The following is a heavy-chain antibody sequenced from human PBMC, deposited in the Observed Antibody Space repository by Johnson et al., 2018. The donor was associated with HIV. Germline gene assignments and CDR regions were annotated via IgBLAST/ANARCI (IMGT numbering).Heavy chain of an antibody. Sequence: VQLVESGGGVVQPGRSLRLSCAASGFTFDDYAMHWVRQAPGKGLEWVSGISWNSGSIGYVDSVKGRFTISRDNSKNTLYLQMNSLRAEDTAVYYCASSQGSGEGAFDIWGQGTMVTVSS. CDR2: ISWNSGSI. V-gene: IGHV3-9*01. D-gene: IGHD2-21*01. J-gene: IGHJ3*02. CDR3: ASSQGSGEGAFDI. CDR1: GFTFDDYA.